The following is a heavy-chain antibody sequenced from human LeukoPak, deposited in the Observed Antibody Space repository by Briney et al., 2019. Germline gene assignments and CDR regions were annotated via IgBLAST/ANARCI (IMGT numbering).Heavy chain of an antibody. J-gene: IGHJ2*01. V-gene: IGHV4-30-2*01. D-gene: IGHD2-21*02. CDR3: ARASLGYCGGHCYYYWYFDL. CDR1: GGSISSGGYS. CDR2: IYHSGST. Sequence: SQTLSLTCAVSGGSISSGGYSWSWIRQPPGKGLEWIGYIYHSGSTYYNPSLKSRVTISVDRSKNQFSLKLSSVTAADTAVYYCARASLGYCGGHCYYYWYFDLWGRGTLVTVSS.